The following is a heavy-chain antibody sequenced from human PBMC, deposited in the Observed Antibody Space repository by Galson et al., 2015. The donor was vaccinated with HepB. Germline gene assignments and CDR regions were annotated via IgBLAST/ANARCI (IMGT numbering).Heavy chain of an antibody. J-gene: IGHJ4*02. CDR1: GGSVSSGSYY. CDR2: IYYSGST. D-gene: IGHD3-22*01. Sequence: ETLSLTCTVSGGSVSSGSYYWSWIRQPPGKGLEWIGYIYYSGSTNYNPSLKSRVTISVDTSKNQFSLKLSSVTAADTAVYYCARGKVLSSGYYGYYFDYWGQGTLVTVSS. V-gene: IGHV4-61*01. CDR3: ARGKVLSSGYYGYYFDY.